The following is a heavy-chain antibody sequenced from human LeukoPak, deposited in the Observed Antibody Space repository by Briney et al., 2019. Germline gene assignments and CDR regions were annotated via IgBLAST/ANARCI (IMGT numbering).Heavy chain of an antibody. Sequence: GGSLRLSCAASGSTFTSYGMHWVRQAPGKGLEWVAFIRYDGSNRNYADSVKGRFTISRDNSRNTLYLQMNSLRAEDTAVYYCAKGGYSYDSSGHNYFDYWGQGTLVTVSS. D-gene: IGHD3-22*01. CDR3: AKGGYSYDSSGHNYFDY. CDR1: GSTFTSYG. CDR2: IRYDGSNR. J-gene: IGHJ4*02. V-gene: IGHV3-30*02.